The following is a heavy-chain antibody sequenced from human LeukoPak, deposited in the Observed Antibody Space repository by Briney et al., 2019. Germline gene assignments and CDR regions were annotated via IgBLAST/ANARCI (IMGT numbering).Heavy chain of an antibody. CDR3: ARQVGAYYYYYYYYMDV. V-gene: IGHV4-39*07. CDR1: GGSISSSSYY. CDR2: IYYSGST. J-gene: IGHJ6*03. Sequence: PSETLSLTCTVSGGSISSSSYYWGWIRQPPGKGLEWIGSIYYSGSTYYNPSLQSRVTISVDTSKNQFSLKLSSVTAADTAVYYCARQVGAYYYYYYYYMDVWGKGTTVTVSS. D-gene: IGHD1-26*01.